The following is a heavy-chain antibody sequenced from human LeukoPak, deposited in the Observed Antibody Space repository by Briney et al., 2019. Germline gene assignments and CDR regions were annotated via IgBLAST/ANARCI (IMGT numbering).Heavy chain of an antibody. Sequence: ASVKVSCKASGYTFTSYGINWVRQATGQGLEWMGWMNPNSGNTGYAQKFQGRVTMTRNTSISTAYMELSSLRSEDTAVYYCARSPGVYYYDSSGYLDWGQGTLVTVSS. CDR3: ARSPGVYYYDSSGYLD. CDR1: GYTFTSYG. D-gene: IGHD3-22*01. V-gene: IGHV1-8*01. CDR2: MNPNSGNT. J-gene: IGHJ4*02.